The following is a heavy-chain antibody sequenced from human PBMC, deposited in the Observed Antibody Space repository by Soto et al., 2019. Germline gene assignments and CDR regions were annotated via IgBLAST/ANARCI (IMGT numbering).Heavy chain of an antibody. CDR2: ISYDGSNK. D-gene: IGHD3-10*01. CDR3: GKGLYFCGSGGYPGGGGGMDV. Sequence: QVQLVESGGGVVQPGRSLRLSCAASGFTFSSYGMHWVRQAPGKGLEWVAVISYDGSNKYYADSVKGRFTISRDNSKKTCFLQRNSLRGGDTGLYYWGKGLYFCGSGGYPGGGGGMDVWGQGTTVTVSS. J-gene: IGHJ6*02. CDR1: GFTFSSYG. V-gene: IGHV3-30*18.